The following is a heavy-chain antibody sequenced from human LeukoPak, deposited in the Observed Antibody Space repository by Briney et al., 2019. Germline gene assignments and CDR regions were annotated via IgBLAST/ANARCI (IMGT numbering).Heavy chain of an antibody. Sequence: GGSLRLSCAASGFTFSSYAMHWVRQAPGKGLEWVAFIRYDGSNKYYADSVKGRFTISRDNSKNTLYLQMNSLRAEDTAVYYCAKDRVYYDSSGPADFDYWGQGTLVTVSS. D-gene: IGHD3-22*01. CDR2: IRYDGSNK. V-gene: IGHV3-30*02. CDR3: AKDRVYYDSSGPADFDY. CDR1: GFTFSSYA. J-gene: IGHJ4*02.